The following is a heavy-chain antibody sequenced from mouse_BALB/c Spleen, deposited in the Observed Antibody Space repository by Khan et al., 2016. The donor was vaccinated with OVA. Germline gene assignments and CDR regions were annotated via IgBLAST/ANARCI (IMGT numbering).Heavy chain of an antibody. J-gene: IGHJ2*01. V-gene: IGHV5-9-3*01. Sequence: EVELVESGGGLVKPGGSLKFSCAASGFTFSNYGMSWVRQTPEKRLEWVATISSGGSSTYYPYSVKGRSTIPRENANNTLYLKMSSLTSEDTAMYYGARTPGYYGSNYFDYWGQGTTLTVSS. D-gene: IGHD1-1*02. CDR3: ARTPGYYGSNYFDY. CDR2: ISSGGSST. CDR1: GFTFSNYG.